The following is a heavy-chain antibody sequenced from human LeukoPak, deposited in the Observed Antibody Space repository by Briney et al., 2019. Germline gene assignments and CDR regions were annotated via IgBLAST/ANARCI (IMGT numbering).Heavy chain of an antibody. V-gene: IGHV4-34*01. J-gene: IGHJ4*02. Sequence: SETLSLTCAVFGGSFDGYYWSWIRQPPGKGLEWIGEITYDGSTNYNPSLKSRVTISVDTSKNQFSLKLSSVTAADTAVYYCASEGNYYGSGVFDYWGQGTLVTVSS. CDR3: ASEGNYYGSGVFDY. CDR1: GGSFDGYY. D-gene: IGHD3-10*01. CDR2: ITYDGST.